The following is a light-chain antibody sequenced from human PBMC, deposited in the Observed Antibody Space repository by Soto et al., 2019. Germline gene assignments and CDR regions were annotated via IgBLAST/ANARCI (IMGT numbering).Light chain of an antibody. CDR1: QSVINY. CDR2: DTS. CDR3: QQRANWPLT. J-gene: IGKJ4*01. V-gene: IGKV3-11*01. Sequence: EIVLTQSPATLSLSPGERATLSCRASQSVINYLAWYQQKPGQAPRLLIYDTSNRATGIPARFSGSGSGTDFTLIISSLEPEDFEVYYCQQRANWPLTFGGGTKVDIK.